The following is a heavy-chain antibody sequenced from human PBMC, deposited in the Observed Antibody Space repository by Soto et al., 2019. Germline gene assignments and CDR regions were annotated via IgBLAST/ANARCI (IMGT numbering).Heavy chain of an antibody. D-gene: IGHD2-2*01. CDR3: ARVGDIVVVGPWFDP. V-gene: IGHV1-18*04. J-gene: IGHJ5*02. CDR2: ISAYNCNT. Sequence: QVQLVQSGAEVRKPGASVKVSCKASGYTFTDYGISWVRQAPGQGLEWIGWISAYNCNTNNAQKLQDRVTVTTASSTSTAYMELRSLRSDDTAVYYCARVGDIVVVGPWFDPVGQGTLITVSS. CDR1: GYTFTDYG.